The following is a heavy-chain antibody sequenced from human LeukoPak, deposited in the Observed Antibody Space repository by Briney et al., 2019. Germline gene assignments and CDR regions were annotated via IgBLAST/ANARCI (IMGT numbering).Heavy chain of an antibody. CDR3: ARGGYCSGGRCRIYFDY. CDR1: GGTFSSYA. CDR2: IIPIFGTA. D-gene: IGHD2-15*01. Sequence: ASVKVSCKASGGTFSSYAISWVRQAPGQGLEWMGGIIPIFGTASYAQKFQGRVTITTDESTSTAYMELSSLRSEDTAVYYCARGGYCSGGRCRIYFDYWGQGTLVNVSS. V-gene: IGHV1-69*05. J-gene: IGHJ4*02.